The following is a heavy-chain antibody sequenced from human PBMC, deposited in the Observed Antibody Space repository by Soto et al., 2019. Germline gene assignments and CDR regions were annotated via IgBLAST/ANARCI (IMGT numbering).Heavy chain of an antibody. CDR1: GGSISSGGYY. J-gene: IGHJ4*02. V-gene: IGHV4-31*03. Sequence: QVQLQESGPGLVKPSQTLSLTCTVSGGSISSGGYYWSWIRQHPGKGLEWIGYIYYSGSTYYNPSIKSRVTISVDTSKNQFSLKLSSVTAADTAVYYCARGHYDSSGYYLDYFDYWGQGTLVTVSS. D-gene: IGHD3-22*01. CDR2: IYYSGST. CDR3: ARGHYDSSGYYLDYFDY.